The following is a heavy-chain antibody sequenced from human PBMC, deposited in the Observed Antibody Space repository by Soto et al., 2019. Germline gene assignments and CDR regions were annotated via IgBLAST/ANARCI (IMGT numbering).Heavy chain of an antibody. D-gene: IGHD3-10*01. V-gene: IGHV4-59*13. CDR3: ARDSELWFGESPNWFDP. Sequence: PSETLSLTCTVTGGSISTYYWSWIRQPPGKVLEWIGHIYYTGNTNYNPSLKSRVTISVDTSTNRFSLRLRSVSAADTAVYYCARDSELWFGESPNWFDPWGQGTLVTVSS. CDR1: GGSISTYY. CDR2: IYYTGNT. J-gene: IGHJ5*02.